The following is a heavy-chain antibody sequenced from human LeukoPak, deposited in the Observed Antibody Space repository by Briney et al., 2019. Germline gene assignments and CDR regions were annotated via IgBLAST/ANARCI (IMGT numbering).Heavy chain of an antibody. CDR3: ARVNTYYYGSGVSRAFHM. CDR1: GYTFTGSY. V-gene: IGHV1-2*02. D-gene: IGHD3-10*01. Sequence: GASVKVSCKASGYTFTGSYMHWVRQAPGQGLEWMGWINPNSGGTNYAQKFQGSVTMTRNTSTATAYMELSSLKSEDTAVYYCARVNTYYYGSGVSRAFHMWGQGTMVTVSS. J-gene: IGHJ3*02. CDR2: INPNSGGT.